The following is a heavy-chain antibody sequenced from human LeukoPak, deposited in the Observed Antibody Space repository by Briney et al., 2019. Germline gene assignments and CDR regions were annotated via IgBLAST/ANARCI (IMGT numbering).Heavy chain of an antibody. J-gene: IGHJ6*03. Sequence: GGTLRLSCAASGFTFSSYAMHWVRQAPGKGLEYVSAISSNGGSTYYANSVKGRFTISRDNSKNTLYLQMGSLRAEDMAVYYCARRNTMIVKNYYYYYMDVWGKGTTVTVSS. V-gene: IGHV3-64*01. D-gene: IGHD3-22*01. CDR2: ISSNGGST. CDR3: ARRNTMIVKNYYYYYMDV. CDR1: GFTFSSYA.